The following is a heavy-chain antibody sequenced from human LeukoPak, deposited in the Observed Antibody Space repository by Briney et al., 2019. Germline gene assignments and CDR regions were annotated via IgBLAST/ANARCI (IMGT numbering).Heavy chain of an antibody. D-gene: IGHD3-22*01. CDR3: ATPYYYDSSGPGSGAFDI. Sequence: PGGSLRLSCAASGFTFSSYEMNWVRQAPGKGLEWVSYISSSGSTIYYADSVKGRFTISRDNSKNTLYLQMNSLRAEDTAVYYCATPYYYDSSGPGSGAFDIWGQGTMVTVSS. CDR1: GFTFSSYE. V-gene: IGHV3-48*03. J-gene: IGHJ3*02. CDR2: ISSSGSTI.